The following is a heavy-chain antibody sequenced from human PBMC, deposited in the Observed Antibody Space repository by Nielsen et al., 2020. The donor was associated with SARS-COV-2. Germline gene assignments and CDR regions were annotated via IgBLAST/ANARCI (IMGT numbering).Heavy chain of an antibody. J-gene: IGHJ3*02. CDR2: ISYDGSNK. CDR1: RFTFSSYA. CDR3: ARAQSGSYFRDAFDI. D-gene: IGHD1-26*01. V-gene: IGHV3-30*04. Sequence: GESLKISCAASRFTFSSYAMHWVRQAPGKGLEWVAVISYDGSNKYYADSVKGRFTISRDNSKNTLYLQMNSLRAEDTAVYYCARAQSGSYFRDAFDIWGQGTMVTVSS.